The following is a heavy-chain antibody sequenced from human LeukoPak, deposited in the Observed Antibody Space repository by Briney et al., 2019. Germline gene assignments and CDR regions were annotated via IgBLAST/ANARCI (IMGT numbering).Heavy chain of an antibody. Sequence: SETLSLTCTVSVGSISGYYWTWIRQPAGKGLEWIGRIYTSGSTNYNPSLKSRVTMSVDTSKNQFSLKLSSVTAADTAVYYCARDGGYCGGDCFVDVWGKGTTVTVSS. D-gene: IGHD2-21*02. V-gene: IGHV4-4*07. J-gene: IGHJ6*04. CDR1: VGSISGYY. CDR2: IYTSGST. CDR3: ARDGGYCGGDCFVDV.